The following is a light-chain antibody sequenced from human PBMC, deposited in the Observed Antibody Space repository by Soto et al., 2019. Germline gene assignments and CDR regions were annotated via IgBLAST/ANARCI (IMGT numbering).Light chain of an antibody. V-gene: IGKV3-15*01. Sequence: ERVMGQPPGIPSVCQGEGATLCGRASQTVSRHLAWYQQKPGQAPRLLIFGASTRATGIPDRFSGSGFGIDFTLTFCFLLSEDCAVYYCQQYNSWPLITFGPGTRLEI. CDR1: QTVSRH. CDR2: GAS. J-gene: IGKJ5*01. CDR3: QQYNSWPLIT.